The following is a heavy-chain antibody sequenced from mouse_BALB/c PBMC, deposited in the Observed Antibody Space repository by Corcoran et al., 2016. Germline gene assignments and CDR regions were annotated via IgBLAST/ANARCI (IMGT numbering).Heavy chain of an antibody. D-gene: IGHD1-1*01. J-gene: IGHJ4*01. Sequence: EVLLQQSGPELVKPGASVKIPCKASGYTFTDYNMDWVKQSHGKSLEWIGDINPNNGGTIYNQKFKGKATLTVDKSSSTAYMELRSLTSEDTAVYDCARGGITTVAYYAIDYWGQRTSVTVSS. CDR3: ARGGITTVAYYAIDY. CDR1: GYTFTDYN. CDR2: INPNNGGT. V-gene: IGHV1-18*01.